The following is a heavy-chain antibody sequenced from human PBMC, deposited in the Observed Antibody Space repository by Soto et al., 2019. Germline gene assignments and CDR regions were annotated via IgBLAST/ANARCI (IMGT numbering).Heavy chain of an antibody. J-gene: IGHJ6*02. CDR3: ARDLVRGHNGIDV. V-gene: IGHV1-46*01. Sequence: QVELVQSGAEVKKPGASVKISCKASGYTFTTYFMHWVRQAPGQGLEWMGIINPTGGSTTYAEKFQGRVTMTRDTSTTTVYMELTSLRSDDTAVYDCARDLVRGHNGIDVWGHGTTVTVTS. CDR1: GYTFTTYF. CDR2: INPTGGST.